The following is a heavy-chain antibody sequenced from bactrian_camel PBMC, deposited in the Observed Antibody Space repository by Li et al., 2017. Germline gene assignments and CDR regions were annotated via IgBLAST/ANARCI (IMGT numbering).Heavy chain of an antibody. V-gene: IGHV3S1*01. D-gene: IGHD5*01. J-gene: IGHJ4*01. CDR1: GYSYRSNC. Sequence: VESGGGSVETGGSLRLSCASSGYSYRSNCLAWFRQRPEKAREGVAILWTCDGATFYSHSVKGRFTISKDNNKNTLYLQMNSLIPGDTAMYYCAATNPGPKYWLPLRSVEYKYWGQGTQVTVS. CDR3: AATNPGPKYWLPLRSVEYKY. CDR2: LWTCDGAT.